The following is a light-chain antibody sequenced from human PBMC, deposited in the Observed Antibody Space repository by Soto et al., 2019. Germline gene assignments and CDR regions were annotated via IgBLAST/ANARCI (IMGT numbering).Light chain of an antibody. J-gene: IGKJ4*01. CDR1: QSISTW. V-gene: IGKV1-5*03. Sequence: DIQMTQSPSTLSASVGDRVTITCRASQSISTWLAWYQQKPGKAPKLLIYKAASLEGGVPSRFGGSGSGTLFYITISSLHPDDFATYYCQQYNTYPLTFGGGTTVDIK. CDR3: QQYNTYPLT. CDR2: KAA.